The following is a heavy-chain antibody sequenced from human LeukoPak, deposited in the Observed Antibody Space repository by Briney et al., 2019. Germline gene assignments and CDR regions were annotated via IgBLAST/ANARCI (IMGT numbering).Heavy chain of an antibody. Sequence: GGSLRLSCVGSGVTFINYTMNWVRQAPGKGLEWISSISSSSTKIYYADSVKGRFTTARDNAKKSLYLQMNSLRAEDTAVYYCTRDPSFDSTFYYGMDVWGQGTTVTVSS. V-gene: IGHV3-21*01. CDR3: TRDPSFDSTFYYGMDV. J-gene: IGHJ6*02. CDR2: ISSSSTKI. CDR1: GVTFINYT. D-gene: IGHD3-9*01.